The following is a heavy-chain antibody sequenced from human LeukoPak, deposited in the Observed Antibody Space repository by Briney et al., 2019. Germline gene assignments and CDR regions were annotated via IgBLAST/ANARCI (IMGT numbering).Heavy chain of an antibody. CDR2: ISYDGSNK. D-gene: IGHD2-15*01. CDR3: ARDFVVVVAAQMDAFDI. J-gene: IGHJ3*02. V-gene: IGHV3-30-3*01. Sequence: GGSLRLSCAASGFTFSSYAMHWVRQAPGKGLEWVAVISYDGSNKYYADSVKGRFTISRDNSKNTLYLQMNSLRAEDTAVYYCARDFVVVVAAQMDAFDIWGQGTMVTVSS. CDR1: GFTFSSYA.